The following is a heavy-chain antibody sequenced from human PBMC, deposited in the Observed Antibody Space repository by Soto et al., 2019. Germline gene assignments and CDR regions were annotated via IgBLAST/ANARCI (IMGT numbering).Heavy chain of an antibody. Sequence: PSETLSLTCSVSGGSVSSTSHYWGWIRQPPGKGLEWIGNIYYSGSTYYNPSLKSRVTISVDTSKKQFSLKLYSVAAADTAVYYCARPLGGYSSSSGYFDYWGQGTMVTVSS. CDR2: IYYSGST. V-gene: IGHV4-39*01. J-gene: IGHJ4*02. CDR3: ARPLGGYSSSSGYFDY. D-gene: IGHD6-6*01. CDR1: GGSVSSTSHY.